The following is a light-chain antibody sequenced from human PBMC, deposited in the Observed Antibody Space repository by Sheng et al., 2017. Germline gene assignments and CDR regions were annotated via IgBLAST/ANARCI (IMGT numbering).Light chain of an antibody. CDR3: GTWDSRLSIVV. V-gene: IGLV1-51*01. Sequence: QSVLTQPPSVSAAPGQKVTISCSGSSSNIGNDYVSWYRHVPGTAPKVVIFDNNKRPSGVPDRFSGSKSGTSATLGITGLQSGDEADYYCGTWDSRLSIVVFGGGTQLTVL. J-gene: IGLJ2*01. CDR2: DNN. CDR1: SSNIGNDY.